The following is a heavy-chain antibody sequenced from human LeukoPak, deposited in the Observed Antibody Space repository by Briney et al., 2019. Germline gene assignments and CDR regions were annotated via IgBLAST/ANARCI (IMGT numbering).Heavy chain of an antibody. CDR2: INSRGTNT. Sequence: PGGSLRLSCAASGFIFSNYAMTWVRQAPGKGLEWVSAINSRGTNTYYADSVRGRFTISRDNSKNTLFLQMNSLRADDTALYYCAIPPSHCSGGSCHPDWGQGTLVTVSS. CDR3: AIPPSHCSGGSCHPD. D-gene: IGHD2-15*01. J-gene: IGHJ4*02. CDR1: GFIFSNYA. V-gene: IGHV3-23*01.